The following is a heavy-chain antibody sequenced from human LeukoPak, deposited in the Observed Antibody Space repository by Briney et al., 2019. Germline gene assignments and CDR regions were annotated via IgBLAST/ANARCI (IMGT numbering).Heavy chain of an antibody. Sequence: GGSLRLSCAASGFTFSSYSMNWVRQAPGKGLEWVSSISSSSYIYYADSVKGRFTISRDNAKNSLYLQMNSLRAEDTAVYYCARGTYCGGDCYSAPAYWGQGTLVTVSS. J-gene: IGHJ4*02. CDR3: ARGTYCGGDCYSAPAY. CDR1: GFTFSSYS. D-gene: IGHD2-21*02. CDR2: ISSSSYI. V-gene: IGHV3-21*01.